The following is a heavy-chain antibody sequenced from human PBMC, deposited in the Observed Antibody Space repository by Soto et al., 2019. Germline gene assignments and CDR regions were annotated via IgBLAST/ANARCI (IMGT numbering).Heavy chain of an antibody. V-gene: IGHV4-4*02. D-gene: IGHD3-22*01. CDR3: ARGTLESDDSGGYYLRYYYGMDV. CDR2: IYLSGST. J-gene: IGHJ6*02. CDR1: GGSISSSNW. Sequence: QVQLQESGPGLVKPSGTLSLTCAVSGGSISSSNWWSWVRHPPGKGLEWIGEIYLSGSTNYNPSLRSRVTISVDKSKSQFSLKLSSVTAADTAVYYCARGTLESDDSGGYYLRYYYGMDVWGQGTTVTVSS.